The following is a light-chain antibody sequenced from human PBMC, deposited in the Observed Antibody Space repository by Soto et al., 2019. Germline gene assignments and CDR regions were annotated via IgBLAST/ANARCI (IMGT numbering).Light chain of an antibody. CDR3: QHYYNWPRT. V-gene: IGKV3-15*01. CDR1: QTVSRN. J-gene: IGKJ1*01. CDR2: GAS. Sequence: EIVMTQSPATLSVSPWERATLSCRSSQTVSRNLAWYQQKPGQAPRLLFYGASTRATGIPARFSGSGSGTEFTLTISSLQSEDFAVYYCQHYYNWPRTFGQGTKVDIK.